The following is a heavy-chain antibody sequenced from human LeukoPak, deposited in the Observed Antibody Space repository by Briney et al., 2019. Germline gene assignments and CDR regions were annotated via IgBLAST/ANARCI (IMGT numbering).Heavy chain of an antibody. CDR2: IYYSGST. CDR1: GGSISSYY. D-gene: IGHD3-10*01. V-gene: IGHV4-59*01. CDR3: ARERVEGSGSGSYDHYGMDV. Sequence: SETLSLTCTVSGGSISSYYWSWIRQPPGKGLEWIGYIYYSGSTNYNPSLKSRVTISVDTSKNQFSLKLSSVTAADTAVYYCARERVEGSGSGSYDHYGMDVWAKGPRSPSP. J-gene: IGHJ6*02.